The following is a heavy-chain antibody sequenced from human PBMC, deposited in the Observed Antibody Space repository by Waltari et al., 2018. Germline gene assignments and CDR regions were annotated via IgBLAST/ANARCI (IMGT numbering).Heavy chain of an antibody. D-gene: IGHD3-16*01. CDR3: ARGGGRGAFDY. CDR2: RNLNSGNT. Sequence: QVQLVQSGAEVKKPGASVKVSCKASGYTFTSYDINWVRQATGQGLEWMGWRNLNSGNTGHEKKFQGRFTITRNTSRSTAYRELSSLRSEETAVYYWARGGGRGAFDYWGQGTLVTVSS. CDR1: GYTFTSYD. J-gene: IGHJ4*02. V-gene: IGHV1-8*01.